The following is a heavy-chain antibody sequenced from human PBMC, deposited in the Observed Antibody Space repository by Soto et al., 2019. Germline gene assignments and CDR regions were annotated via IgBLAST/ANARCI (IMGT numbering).Heavy chain of an antibody. CDR3: ARLPRPSITIFGVVNQLDY. CDR2: IYYSGST. CDR1: GGSISSSSYY. V-gene: IGHV4-39*01. Sequence: PSETLSLTCTVSGGSISSSSYYWGWIRQPPGKGLEWIGSIYYSGSTYYNPSLKNRVTISVDTSKNQFSLKLSSVTAADTAVYYCARLPRPSITIFGVVNQLDYWGQGTLVTVSS. D-gene: IGHD3-3*01. J-gene: IGHJ4*02.